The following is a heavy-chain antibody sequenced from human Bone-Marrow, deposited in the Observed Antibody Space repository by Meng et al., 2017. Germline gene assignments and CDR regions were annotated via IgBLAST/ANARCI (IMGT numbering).Heavy chain of an antibody. CDR3: ARAPTSGQWLARKFDY. CDR1: GGSFSGYY. Sequence: QVPLPQWGAGLLKPSEALSLTCAVYGGSFSGYYWSWIRQPPGKGLEWIGEINHSGSTNYNPSLKSRVTISVDTSKNQFSLKLSSVTAADTAVYYCARAPTSGQWLARKFDYWGQGTLVTVSS. D-gene: IGHD6-19*01. V-gene: IGHV4-34*01. J-gene: IGHJ4*02. CDR2: INHSGST.